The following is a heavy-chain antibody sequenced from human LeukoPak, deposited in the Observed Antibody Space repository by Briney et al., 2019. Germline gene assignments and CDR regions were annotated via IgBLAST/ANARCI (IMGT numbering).Heavy chain of an antibody. V-gene: IGHV3-7*03. CDR3: ARDHVWGSYRYTGFDY. J-gene: IGHJ4*02. D-gene: IGHD3-16*02. Sequence: GGSLRLSCAASGFTFSSYWMTWVRQAPGKGLEWVASIKQDGSEKYYVDSVKGRFTISRDNAKNSLYLQMNSLRAEDTAVYYCARDHVWGSYRYTGFDYWGQGTLVTVSS. CDR1: GFTFSSYW. CDR2: IKQDGSEK.